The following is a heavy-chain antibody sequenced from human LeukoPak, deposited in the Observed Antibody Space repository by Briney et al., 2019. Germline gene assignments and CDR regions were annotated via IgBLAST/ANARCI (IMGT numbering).Heavy chain of an antibody. J-gene: IGHJ4*02. CDR2: IIPIFGTA. Sequence: SVNVSCKASGGTFISYAISWVRQAPGQGLEWMGGIIPIFGTANYAQKVQGRVTISADESTSTAYMELSSLRSEDTAVYYCARSTIFGVVITPPYFDYWGQGTLVTVSS. CDR3: ARSTIFGVVITPPYFDY. V-gene: IGHV1-69*13. CDR1: GGTFISYA. D-gene: IGHD3-3*01.